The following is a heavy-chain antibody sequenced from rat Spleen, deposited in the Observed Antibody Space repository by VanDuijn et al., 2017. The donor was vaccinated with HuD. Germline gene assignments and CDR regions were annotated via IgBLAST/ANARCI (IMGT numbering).Heavy chain of an antibody. Sequence: VQLVESGGGLVQPGKSLKLSCSASGFTFSTYGIHWIRQPPGKGLAWVAYISSGRTTVYAHAVKGRFTISRDNAKTTLYLQLNGLKSEDTAIYYCGRGDDWGQGVMVTVSA. V-gene: IGHV5-62*01. D-gene: IGHD1-4*01. CDR2: ISSGRTT. J-gene: IGHJ2*01. CDR1: GFTFSTYG. CDR3: GRGDD.